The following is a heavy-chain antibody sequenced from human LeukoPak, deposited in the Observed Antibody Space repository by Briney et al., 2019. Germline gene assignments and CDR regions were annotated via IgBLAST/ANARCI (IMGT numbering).Heavy chain of an antibody. D-gene: IGHD4-17*01. V-gene: IGHV4-34*01. CDR1: GGSFSGYY. Sequence: ASETLSLTCAVYGGSFSGYYWSWIRQPPGKGLEWIGEINHSGSTNYNPSLKSRVTISVDTSKNQFSLKLSSVTAADTAVYYCARGGRAGYGHYVRSLGYWGQGTLVTVSS. CDR2: INHSGST. CDR3: ARGGRAGYGHYVRSLGY. J-gene: IGHJ4*02.